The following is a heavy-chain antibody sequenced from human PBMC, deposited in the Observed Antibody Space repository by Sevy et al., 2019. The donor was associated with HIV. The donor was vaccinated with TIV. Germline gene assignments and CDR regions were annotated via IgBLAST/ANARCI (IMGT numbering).Heavy chain of an antibody. V-gene: IGHV1-18*01. D-gene: IGHD3-3*01. CDR1: GYTLNNYG. CDR3: TRVDPYYEFGDV. Sequence: ASVKVSCKASGYTLNNYGISWVRQAPGQGLEWIGWITAYKDNTNYAQNFQGRLTMATDTSTSTAYMELRSLRSDDTAVYYCTRVDPYYEFGDVWGQGTTVTVSS. J-gene: IGHJ6*02. CDR2: ITAYKDNT.